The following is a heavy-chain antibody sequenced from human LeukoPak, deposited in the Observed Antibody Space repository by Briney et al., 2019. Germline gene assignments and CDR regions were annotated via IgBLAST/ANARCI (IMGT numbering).Heavy chain of an antibody. CDR1: GYTFTGYY. CDR2: INPNSGDT. Sequence: GASVKVSCKASGYTFTGYYIHWVRQAPGQGLEWLGRINPNSGDTNYAQKFQGRVTMTRDTSISTAYMEVSRLRSDDTAVYYCARDFEDGWYNWFDSWGQGTLVTVSS. D-gene: IGHD2-15*01. V-gene: IGHV1-2*06. J-gene: IGHJ5*01. CDR3: ARDFEDGWYNWFDS.